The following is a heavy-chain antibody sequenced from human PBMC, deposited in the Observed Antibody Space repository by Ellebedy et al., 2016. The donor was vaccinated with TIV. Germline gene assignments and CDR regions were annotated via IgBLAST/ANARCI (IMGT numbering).Heavy chain of an antibody. CDR1: GFTFSSYS. J-gene: IGHJ4*02. D-gene: IGHD3-16*02. CDR3: ASYRSSSLDY. Sequence: GESLKISXAASGFTFSSYSMNWVRQAPGKGLEWVSSISSSSYIYYADSVKGRFTISRDNAKNSLYLQMNSLRAEDTAVYYCASYRSSSLDYWGQGTLVTVSS. V-gene: IGHV3-21*01. CDR2: ISSSSYI.